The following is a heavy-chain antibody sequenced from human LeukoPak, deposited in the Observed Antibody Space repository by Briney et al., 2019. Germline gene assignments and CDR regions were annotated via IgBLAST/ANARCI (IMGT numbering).Heavy chain of an antibody. D-gene: IGHD3-3*01. J-gene: IGHJ4*02. CDR3: ARDLGNNMEC. CDR2: IYHSGST. V-gene: IGHV4-38-2*02. Sequence: PSETLSLTCTISGYSISSGYYWGWIRQPPGKGLEWIGSIYHSGSTYYNPSLKSRVTISVDTSKNQFSLKLSSVTAADTAVYHCARDLGNNMECWGQGTLVTVSS. CDR1: GYSISSGYY.